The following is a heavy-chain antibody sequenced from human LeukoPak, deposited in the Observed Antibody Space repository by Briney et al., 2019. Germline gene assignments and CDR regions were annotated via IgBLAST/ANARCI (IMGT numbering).Heavy chain of an antibody. D-gene: IGHD5/OR15-5a*01. Sequence: GGSLRLSCAASGFTFSSYSMKWVRQPPGKGLEWVSSISIISNYIFYADSLKGRLTISRDNDKNSLYLQINRLTAEDTAVYYCARGGVYSQGFDYWGQGTLVTVSS. CDR3: ARGGVYSQGFDY. J-gene: IGHJ4*02. CDR1: GFTFSSYS. V-gene: IGHV3-21*01. CDR2: ISIISNYI.